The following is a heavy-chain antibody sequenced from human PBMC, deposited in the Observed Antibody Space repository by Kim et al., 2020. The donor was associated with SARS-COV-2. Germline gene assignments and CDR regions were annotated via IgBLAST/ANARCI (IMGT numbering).Heavy chain of an antibody. D-gene: IGHD3-10*01. Sequence: SVKVSCKASGGTFRSYAISWVRQAPGQGLEWMGRIIPILDIANYAQNFQGRVTITADKSTSTAYMELSSLRSEDTAVYYCARDLGFRANYYGSGRPGWFDPWGQGTLVTVSS. J-gene: IGHJ5*02. CDR1: GGTFRSYA. CDR2: IIPILDIA. CDR3: ARDLGFRANYYGSGRPGWFDP. V-gene: IGHV1-69*04.